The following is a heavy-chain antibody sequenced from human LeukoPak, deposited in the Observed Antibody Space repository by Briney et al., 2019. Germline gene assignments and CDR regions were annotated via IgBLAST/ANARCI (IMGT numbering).Heavy chain of an antibody. CDR3: ARPSFTSGSYFDH. CDR1: GFTFSSYW. D-gene: IGHD3-22*01. Sequence: GGSLRLSCAASGFTFSSYWMSWVRQAPGKGLEWVANIKEDGGEKYYVDSVKGRFTISRDNAKNSLYLQMNSLSGEDTAVYFCARPSFTSGSYFDHWGQGTLVTVSS. V-gene: IGHV3-7*01. CDR2: IKEDGGEK. J-gene: IGHJ4*02.